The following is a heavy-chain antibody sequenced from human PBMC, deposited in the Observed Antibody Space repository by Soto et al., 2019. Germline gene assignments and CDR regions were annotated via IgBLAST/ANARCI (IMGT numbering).Heavy chain of an antibody. CDR2: SRDKAQGYST. J-gene: IGHJ3*02. D-gene: IGHD3-9*01. V-gene: IGHV3-72*01. CDR3: AGHVRDCDILTGKSHDAFDI. CDR1: GFTLSDHY. Sequence: GGSLRLSCAGSGFTLSDHYIDWVRQAPGKGLEWVGRSRDKAQGYSTAYAASVKGRFTTSRDESKNSLYLQMSSLRAEDTAVYYCAGHVRDCDILTGKSHDAFDIWGQGTKVTVSS.